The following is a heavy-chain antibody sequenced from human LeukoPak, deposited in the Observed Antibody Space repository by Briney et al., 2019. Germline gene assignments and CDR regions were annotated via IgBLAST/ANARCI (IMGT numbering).Heavy chain of an antibody. CDR1: GGTFSSYA. CDR2: IIPILGTA. D-gene: IGHD3-22*01. Sequence: SVKVSCKASGGTFSSYAISWVRQAPGQGLEWMGGIIPILGTANYAQKFQGRVTITADESTSTAYMELSSLRSEDTAVYYCARADSSGYYYFVFDYWGQGTLVTVSS. J-gene: IGHJ4*02. CDR3: ARADSSGYYYFVFDY. V-gene: IGHV1-69*13.